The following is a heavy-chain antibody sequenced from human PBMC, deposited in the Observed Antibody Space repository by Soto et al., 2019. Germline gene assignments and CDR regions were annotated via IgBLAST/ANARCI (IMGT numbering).Heavy chain of an antibody. CDR3: ARDAAYYDFWSDAFDI. J-gene: IGHJ3*02. CDR1: GGSXXXXXXY. D-gene: IGHD3-3*01. V-gene: IGHV4-31*03. Sequence: TXSLTCTVXGGSXXXXXXYXXWIRQHPGKGLEWIGYIYYSGSTYYNPSLKSRVTISVDTSKNQFSLKLSSVTAADTAVYYCARDAAYYDFWSDAFDIWGQGTMVTVSS. CDR2: IYYSGST.